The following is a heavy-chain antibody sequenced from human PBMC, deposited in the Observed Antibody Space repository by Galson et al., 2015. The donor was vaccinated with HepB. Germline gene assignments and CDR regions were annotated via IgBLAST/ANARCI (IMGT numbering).Heavy chain of an antibody. D-gene: IGHD1-26*01. J-gene: IGHJ4*02. V-gene: IGHV3-48*02. Sequence: SLRLSCAASGFTFSSYSMNWVRQAPGKGLECVSYISSSSGAMHYADSVKDRFTISRDNAKNSLFLQMNSLRDEDTAVYYCARVNGGTYSPLDHWGQGTLVTVSS. CDR2: ISSSSGAM. CDR3: ARVNGGTYSPLDH. CDR1: GFTFSSYS.